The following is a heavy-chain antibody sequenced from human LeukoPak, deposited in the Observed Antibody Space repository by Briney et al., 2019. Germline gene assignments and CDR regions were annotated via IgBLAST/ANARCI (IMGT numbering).Heavy chain of an antibody. Sequence: ASVKVSCKASGYTFTSYGISWVRRAPGQGLEWMGWISAYNGNTNYAQKLQGRVTMTTDTSTSTAYMELRSLRSDDTAVYYCARAPRISSSWYNWFDPWGQGTLVTVSS. CDR2: ISAYNGNT. CDR1: GYTFTSYG. CDR3: ARAPRISSSWYNWFDP. V-gene: IGHV1-18*01. D-gene: IGHD6-13*01. J-gene: IGHJ5*02.